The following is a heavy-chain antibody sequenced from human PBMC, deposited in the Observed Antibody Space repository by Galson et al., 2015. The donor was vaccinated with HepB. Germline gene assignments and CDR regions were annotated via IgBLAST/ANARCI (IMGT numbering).Heavy chain of an antibody. CDR1: GYTFAYG. J-gene: IGHJ4*02. Sequence: SVKVSCKASGYTFAYGLTWVRQAPGQGLECMGWISGYNGSTKYAEKFQGRVTMTTDTSINTAHMELRSLTSDDTAVYYCARGRTTVWSFDFWGQGTLVTISS. V-gene: IGHV1-18*01. CDR2: ISGYNGST. D-gene: IGHD2-2*01. CDR3: ARGRTTVWSFDF.